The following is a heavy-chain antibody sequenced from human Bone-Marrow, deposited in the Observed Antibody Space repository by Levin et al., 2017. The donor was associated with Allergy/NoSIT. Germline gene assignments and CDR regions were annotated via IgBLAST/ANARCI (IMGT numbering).Heavy chain of an antibody. J-gene: IGHJ4*02. Sequence: ASVKVSCKASGYTFTRYAINWVRQAPGQGPEWMGWINTNTGDPTYAQGFTGRFVFSLDTSVSTAYLQISSLKAEDTAVYYCARDSPFGGVIFIPTFDYWGQGTLVAVSS. CDR3: ARDSPFGGVIFIPTFDY. CDR1: GYTFTRYA. V-gene: IGHV7-4-1*02. CDR2: INTNTGDP. D-gene: IGHD3-16*02.